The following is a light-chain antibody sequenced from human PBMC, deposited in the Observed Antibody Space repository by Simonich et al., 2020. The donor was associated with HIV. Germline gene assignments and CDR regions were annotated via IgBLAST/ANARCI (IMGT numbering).Light chain of an antibody. Sequence: IVLAQSPGTLSLSPGELTTIPCRAGQIVSISYLAWDRQKPGQAPRLLIYGASSRATGIPDRFTCSGSGTDFTLTISSMQSEDFAVYSCQQYNDWPLFFGQGTKLEIK. J-gene: IGKJ2*01. CDR3: QQYNDWPLF. CDR2: GAS. V-gene: IGKV3-20*01. CDR1: QIVSISY.